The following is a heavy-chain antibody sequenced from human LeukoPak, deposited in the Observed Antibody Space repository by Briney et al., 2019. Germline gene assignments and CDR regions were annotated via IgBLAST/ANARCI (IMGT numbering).Heavy chain of an antibody. V-gene: IGHV1-69*06. D-gene: IGHD5-12*01. CDR2: IIPMFGTA. CDR3: ASAQNNLGYVYYGMDV. J-gene: IGHJ6*04. Sequence: ASVKVSCKASGGTFDSHAISWVRQAPGQGLEWMGAIIPMFGTANYAQKFQGRVAIIADKSTSTAYMELSSLRSEDTAVYYCASAQNNLGYVYYGMDVWGKGTTVTVSS. CDR1: GGTFDSHA.